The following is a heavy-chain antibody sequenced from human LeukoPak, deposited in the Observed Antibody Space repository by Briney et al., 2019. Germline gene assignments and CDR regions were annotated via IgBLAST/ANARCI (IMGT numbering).Heavy chain of an antibody. CDR2: INHSGST. Sequence: KASETLSLTCAVYGGSFSGYYWSWIRQPPGKGLEWIGEINHSGSTNYNPSLKSRVTISVDTSKNQFSLKLSSVTAADTAVYYCARELPYSSSHFFDYWGQGTLVTVSS. CDR3: ARELPYSSSHFFDY. V-gene: IGHV4-34*01. CDR1: GGSFSGYY. D-gene: IGHD6-6*01. J-gene: IGHJ4*02.